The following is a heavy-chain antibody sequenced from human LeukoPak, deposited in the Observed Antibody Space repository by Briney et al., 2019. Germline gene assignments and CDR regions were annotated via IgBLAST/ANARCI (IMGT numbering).Heavy chain of an antibody. D-gene: IGHD3-22*01. CDR3: ARCHYYDSSGYYEEDY. CDR1: GYSISSGYY. J-gene: IGHJ4*02. CDR2: IYHSGST. V-gene: IGHV4-38-2*02. Sequence: SETLSLTCTVSGYSISSGYYWGWIRQPPGKGLEWMGSIYHSGSTYYNPSLKSRVTMSVDTSKNQFSLKLSSVTAADTAVYYCARCHYYDSSGYYEEDYWGQGTLVTVSS.